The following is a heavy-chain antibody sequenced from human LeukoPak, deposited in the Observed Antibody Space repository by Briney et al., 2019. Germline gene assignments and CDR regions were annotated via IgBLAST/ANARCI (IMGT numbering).Heavy chain of an antibody. D-gene: IGHD3-22*01. J-gene: IGHJ4*02. CDR3: ARESKTYDGSGYYHDY. Sequence: PSETLSLTCTVSGGSISSYYWSWIRQPAGKGLEWVGRIYTSGSTNYNPSLESRVTISVDTSRNQFSLKLSSVTAADTAVYYCARESKTYDGSGYYHDYWGQGTLVTVSS. V-gene: IGHV4-4*07. CDR1: GGSISSYY. CDR2: IYTSGST.